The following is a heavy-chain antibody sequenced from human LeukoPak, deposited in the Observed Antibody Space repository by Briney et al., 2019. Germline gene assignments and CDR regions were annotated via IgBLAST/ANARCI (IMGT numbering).Heavy chain of an antibody. CDR1: GGSISSGDYS. D-gene: IGHD3-22*01. Sequence: SQTLSLTCAVSGGSISSGDYSWSWIRQPPGKGLEWIGYIYHSGSTYYNPSLKSRVTISVDRSKGQFSLKLTSVSAADTAVYYCARYYYFHSSGYFDYWGQGTLVTVSS. J-gene: IGHJ4*02. CDR2: IYHSGST. CDR3: ARYYYFHSSGYFDY. V-gene: IGHV4-30-2*01.